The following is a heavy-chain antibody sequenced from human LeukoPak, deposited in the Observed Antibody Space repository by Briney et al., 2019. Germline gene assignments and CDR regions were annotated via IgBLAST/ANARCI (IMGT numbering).Heavy chain of an antibody. J-gene: IGHJ4*02. CDR3: ARVMHYYDSSGYDY. V-gene: IGHV3-53*01. Sequence: GGSLRLSCAASGFTVSSNYMSWVRQAPGKGLEWVSVIYSSGSTYYADSVKGRFTISRDNSKNTLYLQMNSLRAEDTAVYYCARVMHYYDSSGYDYWRQGTLVTVSS. D-gene: IGHD3-22*01. CDR1: GFTVSSNY. CDR2: IYSSGST.